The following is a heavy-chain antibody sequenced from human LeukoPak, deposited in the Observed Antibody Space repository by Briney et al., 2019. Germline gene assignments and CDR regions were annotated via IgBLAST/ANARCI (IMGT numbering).Heavy chain of an antibody. CDR3: ARGVAAGEYYYYYYYMDV. V-gene: IGHV4-4*07. J-gene: IGHJ6*03. CDR1: GGSISSYY. CDR2: IYTGGST. Sequence: SETLSLTCTVSGGSISSYYWSWIRQPAGKGLEWIGRIYTGGSTNYNPSLKSRVTMSVDTSKKQFSLKLSSVTAADTAVYYCARGVAAGEYYYYYYYMDVWGKGTTVTISS. D-gene: IGHD6-13*01.